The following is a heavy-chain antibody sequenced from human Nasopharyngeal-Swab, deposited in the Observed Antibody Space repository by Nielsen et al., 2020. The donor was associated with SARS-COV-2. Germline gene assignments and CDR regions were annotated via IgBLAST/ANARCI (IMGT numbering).Heavy chain of an antibody. CDR3: TTDHGGTLY. J-gene: IGHJ4*02. CDR2: IKSKTDGGTT. Sequence: GESLKISCAASGFIFSNAWMNWVRQAPGKELEWVGRIKSKTDGGTTDYAAPVKGRFTISRDDSKNTLYLQMNSLKTEDTAVYYCTTDHGGTLYWGQGTLVTVSS. D-gene: IGHD4-23*01. CDR1: GFIFSNAW. V-gene: IGHV3-15*07.